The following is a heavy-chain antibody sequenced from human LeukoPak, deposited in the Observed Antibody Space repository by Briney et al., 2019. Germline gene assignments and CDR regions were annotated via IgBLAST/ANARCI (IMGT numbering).Heavy chain of an antibody. Sequence: GGSLRLSCAASGFTFSSYGMSWVRQAPGKGLEWVSSISGSGSSTYYAASVKGRFTISRDNSKNTLYLQMNSLRAEDTAVYYCAKHRYDILTGYYKGEYYYYYMDVCGKGTTVTISS. CDR2: ISGSGSST. J-gene: IGHJ6*03. D-gene: IGHD3-9*01. V-gene: IGHV3-23*01. CDR3: AKHRYDILTGYYKGEYYYYYMDV. CDR1: GFTFSSYG.